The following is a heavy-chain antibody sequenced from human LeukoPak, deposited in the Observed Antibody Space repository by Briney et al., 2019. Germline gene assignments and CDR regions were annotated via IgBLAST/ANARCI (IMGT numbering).Heavy chain of an antibody. D-gene: IGHD2-2*01. Sequence: PSETLSLTCAVYGGSFSGYYWSWIRQPPGKRLEWIGYIHHSGSSNYNPSLKSRVTMSVDTSKNQFFLKLNSVTAADTAVYSCARDRSDQYDFDIWGQGTTVIVSS. CDR3: ARDRSDQYDFDI. CDR1: GGSFSGYY. J-gene: IGHJ3*02. V-gene: IGHV4-59*01. CDR2: IHHSGSS.